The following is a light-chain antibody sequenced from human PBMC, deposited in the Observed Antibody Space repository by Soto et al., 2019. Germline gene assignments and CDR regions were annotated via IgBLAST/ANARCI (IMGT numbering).Light chain of an antibody. CDR3: CSYAGSYTWV. CDR2: DVN. V-gene: IGLV2-11*01. J-gene: IGLJ3*02. CDR1: SSDVGGYNY. Sequence: QSALTQPRSVSGSPGQSVTISCTGTSSDVGGYNYVSWYHQHPGRAPKLMIYDVNKRPSGVPDRFSGSKSGNTASLTISGLRAEDEADYYCCSYAGSYTWVFGGGTKLTVL.